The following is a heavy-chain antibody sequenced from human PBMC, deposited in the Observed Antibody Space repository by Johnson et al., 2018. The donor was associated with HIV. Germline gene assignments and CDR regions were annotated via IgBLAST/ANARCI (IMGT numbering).Heavy chain of an antibody. CDR2: ISGSGGST. CDR1: GFRFDDYG. Sequence: VQLVESGGGVVRPGGSLRLSCAASGFRFDDYGMTWVRQAPGKGLEWVSAISGSGGSTYYAASVKGRFTVSRDKSKNTLYLQMNSLRAGDTAVYYCARANDLSAFDIWGQGTMVTVSS. CDR3: ARANDLSAFDI. D-gene: IGHD1-1*01. J-gene: IGHJ3*02. V-gene: IGHV3-23*04.